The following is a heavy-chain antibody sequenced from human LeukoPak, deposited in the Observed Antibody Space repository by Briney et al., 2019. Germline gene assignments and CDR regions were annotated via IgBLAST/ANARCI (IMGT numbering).Heavy chain of an antibody. CDR3: ARDSRAYYDFWSGFRNFDY. CDR1: GYTFTGYY. Sequence: ASVKVSCKASGYTFTGYYMHSVRQAPGQGLEWMGWINPNSGGTNYAQKFQGRVTTTRDTSISTAYMELSRLRSDDTAVYYCARDSRAYYDFWSGFRNFDYWGQGTLVTVSS. CDR2: INPNSGGT. D-gene: IGHD3-3*01. V-gene: IGHV1-2*02. J-gene: IGHJ4*02.